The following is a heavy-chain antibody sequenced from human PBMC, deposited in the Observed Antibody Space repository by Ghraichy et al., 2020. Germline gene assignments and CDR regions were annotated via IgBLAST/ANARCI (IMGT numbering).Heavy chain of an antibody. V-gene: IGHV3-49*03. CDR1: GFTFGDYA. D-gene: IGHD5-24*01. Sequence: GGSLRLSCTASGFTFGDYAMSWFRQAPGKGLEWVGFIRSKAYGGTTEYAASVKGRFTISRDDSKSIAYLQMNSLKTEDTAVYYCTREVEMATINYFDYWGQGTLVTVSS. CDR2: IRSKAYGGTT. J-gene: IGHJ4*02. CDR3: TREVEMATINYFDY.